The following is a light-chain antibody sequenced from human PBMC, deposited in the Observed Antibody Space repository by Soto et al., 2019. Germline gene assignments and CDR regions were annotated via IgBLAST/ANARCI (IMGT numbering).Light chain of an antibody. Sequence: DIQMTQSPSTLSASVGDRVTITCRSSQSISSGLAWYQQKPGKAPKLLIYKASTLESGVPSRFSGSGSVTEFTLTISSLQPGDFATYFCQQYNSYPLTFGGGTKVEIK. CDR1: QSISSG. J-gene: IGKJ4*01. V-gene: IGKV1-5*03. CDR2: KAS. CDR3: QQYNSYPLT.